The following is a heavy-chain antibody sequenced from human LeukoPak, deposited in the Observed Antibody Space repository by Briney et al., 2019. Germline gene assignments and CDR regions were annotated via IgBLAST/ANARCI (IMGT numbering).Heavy chain of an antibody. D-gene: IGHD6-25*01. CDR3: ARDRGLIAAIGYFDY. J-gene: IGHJ4*02. Sequence: GGSLRLSCAASGFIFSSYAMHWVRQAPGKGLEWVAVISYDGSNKYYADSVKGRFTISRDNSKNTLYLQMNSLRAEDTAVYYCARDRGLIAAIGYFDYWGQGTLVTVSS. V-gene: IGHV3-30-3*01. CDR1: GFIFSSYA. CDR2: ISYDGSNK.